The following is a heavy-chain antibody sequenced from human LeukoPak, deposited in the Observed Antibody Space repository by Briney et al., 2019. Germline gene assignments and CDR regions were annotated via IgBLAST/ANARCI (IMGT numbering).Heavy chain of an antibody. Sequence: SETLSLTCTVSGYSISSGFYWGWIRQPPGKGLEWIGSIYHSGSTHYNSSLKSRVTISVDTSKNQLSLKLSSVTAADTAVYYCARDSWLLHIDFWGQGILVTVSS. CDR1: GYSISSGFY. V-gene: IGHV4-38-2*02. J-gene: IGHJ4*02. CDR2: IYHSGST. D-gene: IGHD5-12*01. CDR3: ARDSWLLHIDF.